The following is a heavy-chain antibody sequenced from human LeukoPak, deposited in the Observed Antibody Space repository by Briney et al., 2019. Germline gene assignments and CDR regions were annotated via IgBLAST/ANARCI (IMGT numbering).Heavy chain of an antibody. D-gene: IGHD2-21*02. J-gene: IGHJ3*02. CDR2: INPSGGST. CDR3: ASGYCGGACQLGGVDM. Sequence: GASVKVSCKASGYTFTSYYMHWVRQAPGQGLEWMGIINPSGGSTSYAQKFQGRVTMTRDTSTSTVYMELSSLRSEDTAVYYCASGYCGGACQLGGVDMWGQGTMVTVSS. V-gene: IGHV1-46*01. CDR1: GYTFTSYY.